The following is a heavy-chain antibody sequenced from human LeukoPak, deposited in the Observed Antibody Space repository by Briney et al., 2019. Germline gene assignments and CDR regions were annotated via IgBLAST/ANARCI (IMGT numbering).Heavy chain of an antibody. CDR1: GGTFSSYA. D-gene: IGHD3-22*01. V-gene: IGHV1-2*02. CDR3: AREREFRYYSDSSAYYRQLVDF. Sequence: VASVKVSCKASGGTFSSYAISWVRQAPGQGLEWMGWINPKSGGTNSAQGFQGRVTMTRDTSISTAYMELTRLTSDDTAVYYCAREREFRYYSDSSAYYRQLVDFWGQGALVTVSS. CDR2: INPKSGGT. J-gene: IGHJ4*02.